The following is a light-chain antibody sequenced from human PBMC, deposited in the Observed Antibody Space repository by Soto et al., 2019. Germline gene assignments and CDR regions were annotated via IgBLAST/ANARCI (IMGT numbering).Light chain of an antibody. CDR2: GTT. J-gene: IGLJ3*02. Sequence: QSVLTQPPSVSGAPGQTVTISCTGSKSNIGAGDNVHWYRQLPGTAPRLFIYGTTSRPSGVPDRFSGSQSGTSASLAITGLQAGDEADYCQSYDTSLSGAWVFGGGTKLTVL. V-gene: IGLV1-40*01. CDR3: QSYDTSLSGAWV. CDR1: KSNIGAGDN.